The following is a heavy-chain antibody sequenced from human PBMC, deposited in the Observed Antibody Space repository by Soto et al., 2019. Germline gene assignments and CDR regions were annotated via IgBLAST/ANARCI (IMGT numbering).Heavy chain of an antibody. J-gene: IGHJ4*02. Sequence: PGESLKISCKGSGYSFTSYWIGWVRQMPGKGLEWMGIIYPGDSDTRYSPSFQGQVTISADKSISTAYLQWSSLKASDTAMYYCARPYYDFWSGYYTFDYWGQGTLVTVSS. V-gene: IGHV5-51*01. D-gene: IGHD3-3*01. CDR2: IYPGDSDT. CDR3: ARPYYDFWSGYYTFDY. CDR1: GYSFTSYW.